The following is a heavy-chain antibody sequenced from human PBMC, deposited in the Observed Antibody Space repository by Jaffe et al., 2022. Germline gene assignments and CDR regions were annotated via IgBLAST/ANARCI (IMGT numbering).Heavy chain of an antibody. CDR1: GGSISSSSYY. D-gene: IGHD6-19*01. CDR3: ARDYASSGWYNFDY. CDR2: VSSGGST. Sequence: QPQLQESGPGLVKPSETLSLTCTVSGGSISSSSYYWGWIRQPPGKGLEWIGSVSSGGSTYYNPSLKSRVTISVDTSKNQFSLKLSSVTAADTAVYYCARDYASSGWYNFDYWGQGTLVTVSS. J-gene: IGHJ4*02. V-gene: IGHV4-39*02.